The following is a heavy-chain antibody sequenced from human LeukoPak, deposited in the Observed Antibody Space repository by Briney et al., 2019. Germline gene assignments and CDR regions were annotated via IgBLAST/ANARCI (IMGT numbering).Heavy chain of an antibody. CDR2: IYYSGST. V-gene: IGHV4-59*08. D-gene: IGHD3-22*01. J-gene: IGHJ4*02. CDR3: AGQDSSGYYLFDY. Sequence: SETLSLTCTVSGGSISSYYWSWIRQPPGKGLEWIGYIYYSGSTNYNPSLKSRVTISVDTSKNQFSLKLSSVTAADTAVYYCAGQDSSGYYLFDYWGQGTLVTVSS. CDR1: GGSISSYY.